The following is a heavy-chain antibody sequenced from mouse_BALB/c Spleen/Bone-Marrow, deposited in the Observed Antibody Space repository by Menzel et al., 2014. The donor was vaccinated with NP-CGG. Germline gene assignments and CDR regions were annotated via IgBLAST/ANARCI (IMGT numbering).Heavy chain of an antibody. CDR3: ARHGGYDAGAWFAY. CDR1: GFTFSSYA. V-gene: IGHV5-9-3*01. Sequence: EVQGVESGGGLVKPGGSLKLSCAASGFTFSSYAMSWVRQTPEKRLEWVATISRGGNYTYYPDSVKGRFSISRDNAKNTLYLQMSSLRSEDTAVYYCARHGGYDAGAWFAYWGQGTLVTVSA. CDR2: ISRGGNYT. D-gene: IGHD2-2*01. J-gene: IGHJ3*01.